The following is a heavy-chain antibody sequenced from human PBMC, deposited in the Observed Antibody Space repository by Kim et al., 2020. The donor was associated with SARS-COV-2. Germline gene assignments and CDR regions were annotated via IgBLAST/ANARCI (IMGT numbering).Heavy chain of an antibody. CDR3: VRAPKVPSIAVSTGFDY. CDR2: IYYSGST. D-gene: IGHD6-6*01. V-gene: IGHV4-31*03. J-gene: IGHJ4*02. Sequence: SETLSLTCTVSGDSISSGGYYWSWIRQHPGKGLEWIGYIYYSGSTYYNPSLKSRVTISVDTSKNQFSLKLSSVTAADTAVYYCVRAPKVPSIAVSTGFDYWGQGTLVTVSS. CDR1: GDSISSGGYY.